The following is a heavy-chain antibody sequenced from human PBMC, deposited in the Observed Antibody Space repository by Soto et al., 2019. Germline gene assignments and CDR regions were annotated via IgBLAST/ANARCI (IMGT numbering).Heavy chain of an antibody. V-gene: IGHV3-21*05. Sequence: GGSVRLSCAGSGFRFSGYDMRLVRQGLGKGLEWVAHISGGSNDIYYASSVKGRFTISRYNAKNSLYLQMDSLRAEDTAVYYFARGHSGYDYRNYWCQGTLVPVSS. J-gene: IGHJ4*02. D-gene: IGHD5-12*01. CDR1: GFRFSGYD. CDR3: ARGHSGYDYRNY. CDR2: ISGGSNDI.